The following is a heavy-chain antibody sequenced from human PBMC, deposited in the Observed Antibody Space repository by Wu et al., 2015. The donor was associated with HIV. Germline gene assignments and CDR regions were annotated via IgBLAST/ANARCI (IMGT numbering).Heavy chain of an antibody. D-gene: IGHD6-19*01. V-gene: IGHV1-69*13. J-gene: IGHJ5*02. CDR2: IIPIFGTA. CDR3: ARDPPGXVAGSSWFDP. CDR1: GGTFSSYA. Sequence: QLVQSGAEVKKFGSSVKVSCKASGGTFSSYAISWVRQAPGQGLEWMGRIIPIFGTANYAQKFQGRVTITADESTSTAYMELSSLRSEDTAVYYCARDPPGXVAGSSWFDPWGQGTLVTVSS.